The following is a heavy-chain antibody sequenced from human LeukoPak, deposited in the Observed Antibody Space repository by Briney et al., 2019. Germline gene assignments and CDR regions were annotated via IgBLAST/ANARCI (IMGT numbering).Heavy chain of an antibody. CDR1: GGSINSTSSY. CDR3: ARRGSYDTFDI. V-gene: IGHV4-39*01. D-gene: IGHD1-26*01. Sequence: SETLSLACSVSGGSINSTSSYWAWIRLSPGKGLEWIGSILYSGTTFYNPSLKSRVTISVDTSKNQFSLKLTSVTAADTAVFYCARRGSYDTFDIWGHGTLVTVSS. J-gene: IGHJ3*02. CDR2: ILYSGTT.